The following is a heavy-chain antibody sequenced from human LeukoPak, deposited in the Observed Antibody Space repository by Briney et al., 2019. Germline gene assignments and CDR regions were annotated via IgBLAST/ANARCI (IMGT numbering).Heavy chain of an antibody. J-gene: IGHJ4*02. Sequence: GGSLRLSCAASGFTFSTYWMSWVRQAPGKGLEWVANIKQDGSEKYYVDSVKGRFTISRDNAKNSLYLRMNSLRAEDTAVYYCASGYSSGWHLIDYWGQGTLVTVSS. CDR2: IKQDGSEK. D-gene: IGHD6-25*01. CDR1: GFTFSTYW. CDR3: ASGYSSGWHLIDY. V-gene: IGHV3-7*01.